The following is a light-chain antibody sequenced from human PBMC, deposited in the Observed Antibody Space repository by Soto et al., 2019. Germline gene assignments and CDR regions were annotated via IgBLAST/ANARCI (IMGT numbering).Light chain of an antibody. V-gene: IGKV3-20*01. CDR3: QQYGSSSWT. Sequence: ETVLTQSPATLSLSPGEGATLSCRASHSVSSYLAWYQQKPGQTPRLLIYGASSRATGIPDRFSGSGSGTDFTLTISRLEPEDFAVYYCQQYGSSSWTFGQGTKVDIK. CDR2: GAS. J-gene: IGKJ1*01. CDR1: HSVSSY.